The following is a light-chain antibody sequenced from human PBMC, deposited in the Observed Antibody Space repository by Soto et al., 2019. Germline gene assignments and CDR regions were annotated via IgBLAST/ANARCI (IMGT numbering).Light chain of an antibody. CDR3: QQYENLPT. CDR2: AAS. V-gene: IGKV1-33*01. J-gene: IGKJ5*01. Sequence: DIHMTESPSSLSASVGDRVTIPCQASQNVNNDLNWHQQKPGRATEFRIYAASNLEAGVPSRFRGSGSGTDFTFTIRRLQAEDIATYYCQQYENLPTVGQGTRLEIK. CDR1: QNVNND.